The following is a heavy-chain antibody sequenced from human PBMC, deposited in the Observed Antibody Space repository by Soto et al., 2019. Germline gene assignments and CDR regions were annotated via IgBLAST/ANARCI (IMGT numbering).Heavy chain of an antibody. CDR3: ARENITVFDGYGMDV. V-gene: IGHV4-61*08. J-gene: IGHJ6*02. CDR1: GDSISGGASF. CDR2: IYYSGST. D-gene: IGHD3-3*01. Sequence: SETLSLTCTVSGDSISGGASFWSWIRQPPGKGLEWIGYIYYSGSTNYNPSLKSRVTISVDTSKNQFSLKLSSVTAADTAVYYCARENITVFDGYGMDVWGQGTTVTVSS.